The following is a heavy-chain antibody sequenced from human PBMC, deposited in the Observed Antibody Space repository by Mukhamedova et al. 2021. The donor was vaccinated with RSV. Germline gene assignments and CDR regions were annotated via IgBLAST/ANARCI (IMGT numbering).Heavy chain of an antibody. CDR2: IHHNGST. V-gene: IGHV4-4*01. Sequence: GWIGEIHHNGSTTYNPSLRGRLTMSADKSANQFSLKLSFVTAADTALYFCSRSGFFDSSGYRLWGRGTMVTVSS. D-gene: IGHD3-22*01. J-gene: IGHJ3*01. CDR3: SRSGFFDSSGYRL.